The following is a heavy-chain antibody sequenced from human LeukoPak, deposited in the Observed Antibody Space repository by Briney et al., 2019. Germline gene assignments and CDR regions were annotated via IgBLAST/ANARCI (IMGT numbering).Heavy chain of an antibody. CDR3: ARDAADILTGYSIGDGMDV. CDR2: IIPILGIA. J-gene: IGHJ6*02. D-gene: IGHD3-9*01. V-gene: IGHV1-69*04. Sequence: SVKVSCKASGGTFSSYAISWVRQAPGQGLEWMGRIIPILGIANYAQKFQGRVTITADKSTSTAYMELSSLRSEDTAVYYCARDAADILTGYSIGDGMDVWGQGTTVTVSS. CDR1: GGTFSSYA.